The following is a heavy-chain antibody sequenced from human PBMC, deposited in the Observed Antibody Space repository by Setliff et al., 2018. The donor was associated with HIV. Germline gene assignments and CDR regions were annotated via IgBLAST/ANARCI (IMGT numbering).Heavy chain of an antibody. D-gene: IGHD2-15*01. V-gene: IGHV1-18*01. J-gene: IGHJ4*02. CDR2: ISAYNGNT. Sequence: ASVKVSCKVSGYSFSTNGISWVRQAPGQGLEWMGWISAYNGNTNYAQKFQGRVTMTTDTSTSTASMELRSLTSDDTAVYYCARDPPVVVRHLFDLWGQGTLVTVSS. CDR1: GYSFSTNG. CDR3: ARDPPVVVRHLFDL.